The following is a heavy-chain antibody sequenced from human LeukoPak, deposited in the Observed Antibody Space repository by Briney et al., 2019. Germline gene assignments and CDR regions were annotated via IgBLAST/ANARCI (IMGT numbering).Heavy chain of an antibody. CDR1: GFTFSSYG. D-gene: IGHD6-19*01. CDR3: ARGYFSGTGWYLDY. Sequence: PGKSLRLSCAASGFTFSSYGMHWVRQAPGKGLEWVAVTWYDGRNNYYAASVKGRFTISRDDSKTTVYLLMNSLRAEDTAVYYCARGYFSGTGWYLDYWGQGTLVTVSS. J-gene: IGHJ4*02. CDR2: TWYDGRNN. V-gene: IGHV3-33*01.